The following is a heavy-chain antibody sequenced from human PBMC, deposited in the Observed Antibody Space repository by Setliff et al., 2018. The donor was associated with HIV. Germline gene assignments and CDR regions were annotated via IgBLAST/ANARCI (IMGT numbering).Heavy chain of an antibody. CDR3: ARGATLLPGYSDRWEYFYMDV. V-gene: IGHV4-4*08. Sequence: SETLSLTCTVSGGSISSYSWSWIRQPPGKGLEWIGYIYTSGSTNYNPSLKSRVTISVDTSENQFSLRLNSVTAADTAVYYCARGATLLPGYSDRWEYFYMDVWGKGTTVTVSS. J-gene: IGHJ6*03. D-gene: IGHD5-12*01. CDR2: IYTSGST. CDR1: GGSISSYS.